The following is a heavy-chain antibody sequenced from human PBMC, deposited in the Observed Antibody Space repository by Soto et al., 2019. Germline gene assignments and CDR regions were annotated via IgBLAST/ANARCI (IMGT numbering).Heavy chain of an antibody. J-gene: IGHJ5*02. V-gene: IGHV3-23*01. D-gene: IGHD6-25*01. CDR1: GFTFSSYA. CDR3: AKDPRGQRLSGWFDP. Sequence: GGSLRLSCAVSGFTFSSYAMSWVRQAHGKGLEWVSAISGSGGSTYYAGSVKGRFTISRDNSKNTLYLQMNSLRAEDTAVYYCAKDPRGQRLSGWFDPWGRRPLVTVSS. CDR2: ISGSGGST.